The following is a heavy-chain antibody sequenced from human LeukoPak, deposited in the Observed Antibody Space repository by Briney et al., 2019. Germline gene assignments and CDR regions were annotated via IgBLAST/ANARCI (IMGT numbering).Heavy chain of an antibody. CDR2: INHSGST. D-gene: IGHD3-3*01. CDR1: GGSFSGYY. CDR3: ARNPTYYDFWSGYRSFDY. J-gene: IGHJ4*02. V-gene: IGHV4-34*01. Sequence: SETLSLTCAVYGGSFSGYYWSWIRQPPGKGLWWIGEINHSGSTKYNPSLKSRVTISVDTSKNQFSLKLSSVTAADTAVHYCARNPTYYDFWSGYRSFDYWGQGTLVTVSS.